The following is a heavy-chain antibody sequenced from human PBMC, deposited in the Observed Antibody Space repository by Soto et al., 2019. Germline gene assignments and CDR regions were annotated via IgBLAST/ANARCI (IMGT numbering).Heavy chain of an antibody. CDR3: TSRKPYYYDSSGNHY. Sequence: GGSLRLSCAASGFTFGNAWMSWVRQAPGKGLEWVGRIKSKTDGGTTDYAAPVKGRFTISRDDSKNTLYLQMNSLKTEDTAVYYCTSRKPYYYDSSGNHYWGQGTLVTVSS. V-gene: IGHV3-15*01. D-gene: IGHD3-22*01. CDR1: GFTFGNAW. J-gene: IGHJ4*02. CDR2: IKSKTDGGTT.